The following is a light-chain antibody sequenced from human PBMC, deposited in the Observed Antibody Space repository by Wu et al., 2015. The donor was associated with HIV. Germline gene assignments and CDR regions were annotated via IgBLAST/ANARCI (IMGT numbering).Light chain of an antibody. V-gene: IGKV3-20*01. J-gene: IGKJ1*01. CDR2: GAS. CDR1: QSVSSSY. CDR3: QEYRYSRT. Sequence: ETVLTQSPGTLSLSPGERATLSCRASQSVSSSYLGWYQQSPGQAPRLLIYGASTRATGIPDRFSGSGSGTDFTLTISRLEPEDFAVYYCQEYRYSRTFGPGTKVEIK.